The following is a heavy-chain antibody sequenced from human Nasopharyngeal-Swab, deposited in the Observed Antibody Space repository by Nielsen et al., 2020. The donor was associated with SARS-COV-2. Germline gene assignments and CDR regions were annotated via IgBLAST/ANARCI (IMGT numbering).Heavy chain of an antibody. CDR3: ARLAKIWGQQLAYYYYGMDV. D-gene: IGHD6-13*01. Sequence: GESLKISCAASGFTFSSYWMSWVRQAPGKGLEWVANIKQDGSEKYYVDSVKGRFTISRDNAKNSLYLQMNSLRAEDTAVYYCARLAKIWGQQLAYYYYGMDVWGQGTTVTVSS. V-gene: IGHV3-7*01. CDR1: GFTFSSYW. J-gene: IGHJ6*02. CDR2: IKQDGSEK.